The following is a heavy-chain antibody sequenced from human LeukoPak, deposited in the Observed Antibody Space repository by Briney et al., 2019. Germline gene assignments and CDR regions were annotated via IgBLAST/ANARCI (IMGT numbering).Heavy chain of an antibody. CDR1: GGSFSGYY. CDR2: INHSGST. V-gene: IGHV4-34*01. J-gene: IGHJ4*02. D-gene: IGHD1-7*01. Sequence: PSETLSLTCAVYGGSFSGYYWSWIRQPPGKGLEWIGEINHSGSTNYNPSLKSRVTISEDTSKNQFSLKLSSVTAADTAVYYCARADWNYPFDYWGQGTLVTVSS. CDR3: ARADWNYPFDY.